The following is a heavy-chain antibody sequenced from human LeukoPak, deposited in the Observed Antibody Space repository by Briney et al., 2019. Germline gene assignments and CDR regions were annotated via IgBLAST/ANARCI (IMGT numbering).Heavy chain of an antibody. CDR1: GDSINSYY. J-gene: IGHJ6*03. CDR2: IYTSGST. V-gene: IGHV4-4*07. D-gene: IGHD2-15*01. CDR3: ARVYYCSGGSCYSGYYYYYVDV. Sequence: SETLSLTCTVSGDSINSYYWSWIRQPAGKGLEWIGRIYTSGSTNYNPSLKSRVTMSVDTSKNQFSLKLSSVTAADTAVYYCARVYYCSGGSCYSGYYYYYVDVWGKGTTVTVSS.